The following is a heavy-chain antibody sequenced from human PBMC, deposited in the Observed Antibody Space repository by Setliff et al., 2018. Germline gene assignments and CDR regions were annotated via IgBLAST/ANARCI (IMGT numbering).Heavy chain of an antibody. CDR1: GYTFTSHY. CDR2: INPSSGRT. Sequence: ASVKVSCKASGYTFTSHYMHWVRQAPGLGLEWMGTINPSSGRTSYAQKFQGRATMTRDTSTSTVYMDMSSLRSEDTAVYYCARDVLPYHYEGAFDIWGQGTMVTVSS. D-gene: IGHD3-22*01. CDR3: ARDVLPYHYEGAFDI. V-gene: IGHV1-46*01. J-gene: IGHJ3*02.